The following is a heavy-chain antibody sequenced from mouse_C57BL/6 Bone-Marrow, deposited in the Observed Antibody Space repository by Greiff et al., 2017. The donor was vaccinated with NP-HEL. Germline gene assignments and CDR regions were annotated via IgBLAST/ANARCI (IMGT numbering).Heavy chain of an antibody. CDR1: GFTFSSYG. D-gene: IGHD2-5*01. CDR3: ARLPHYSNYDYAMDY. J-gene: IGHJ4*01. CDR2: ISSGGSYT. V-gene: IGHV5-6*02. Sequence: DVKLVESGGDLVKPGGSLKLSCAASGFTFSSYGMSWVRQTPDKRLEWVATISSGGSYTYYPDSVKGRFTISRDNAKNTLYLQMSSLKSEDTAMYYCARLPHYSNYDYAMDYWGQGTSVTVSS.